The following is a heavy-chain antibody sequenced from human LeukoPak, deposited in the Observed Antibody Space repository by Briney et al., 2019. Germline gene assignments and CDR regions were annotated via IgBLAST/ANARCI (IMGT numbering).Heavy chain of an antibody. CDR2: IRNDGSIQ. CDR1: GFNFNRFG. V-gene: IGHV3-30*02. CDR3: VKEETGTFPGAY. J-gene: IGHJ4*02. D-gene: IGHD1/OR15-1a*01. Sequence: PGGSLRLSCAASGFNFNRFGMHWVRQAPGKGLEWVAHIRNDGSIQAYAASVKGRFTISRDNFKNTLCLQMIGLRDEDTALYYCVKEETGTFPGAYWGQGTLVTVSS.